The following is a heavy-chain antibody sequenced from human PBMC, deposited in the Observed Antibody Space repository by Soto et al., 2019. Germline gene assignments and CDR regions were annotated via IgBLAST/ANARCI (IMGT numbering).Heavy chain of an antibody. V-gene: IGHV4-30-2*05. CDR1: GGSISSGGYS. J-gene: IGHJ6*02. CDR3: ARDQEPYGSGSYYSRGNYYYGMDV. Sequence: PSETLSLTCAVSGGSISSGGYSWSWIRQPPGKGLEWIGYIYHSGSTYYNPSLKSRVTISVDTSKNQFSLKLSSVTAADTAVYYCARDQEPYGSGSYYSRGNYYYGMDVWGQGTTVTVSS. D-gene: IGHD3-10*01. CDR2: IYHSGST.